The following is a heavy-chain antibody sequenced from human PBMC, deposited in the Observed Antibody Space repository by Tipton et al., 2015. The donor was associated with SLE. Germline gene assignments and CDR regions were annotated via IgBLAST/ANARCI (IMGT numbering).Heavy chain of an antibody. CDR3: ARGVGYYYYMDV. V-gene: IGHV3-11*06. CDR1: GFTFSDYY. J-gene: IGHJ6*03. Sequence: SLRLSCAASGFTFSDYYMSWIRQAPGKGLEWVSYISSSRSYTSYADSVKGRFTISRDNAKNSLYLQMNSLRAEDTAVYYCARGVGYYYYMDVWGKGTTVTVSS. D-gene: IGHD1-26*01. CDR2: ISSSRSYT.